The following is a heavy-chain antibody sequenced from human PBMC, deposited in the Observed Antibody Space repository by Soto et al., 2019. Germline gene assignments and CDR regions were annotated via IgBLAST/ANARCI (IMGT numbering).Heavy chain of an antibody. CDR2: INPNSGGT. D-gene: IGHD5-12*01. J-gene: IGHJ4*02. CDR1: GYTFTGYY. CDR3: ARDTHGPRGYSGYDTYYFDY. V-gene: IGHV1-2*04. Sequence: ASVKVSCKASGYTFTGYYMHWVRQAPGQGLEWMGWINPNSGGTNYAQKFQGWVTMTRDTSISTAYMELSRLRSDDTAVYYCARDTHGPRGYSGYDTYYFDYWGQGTLVTVSS.